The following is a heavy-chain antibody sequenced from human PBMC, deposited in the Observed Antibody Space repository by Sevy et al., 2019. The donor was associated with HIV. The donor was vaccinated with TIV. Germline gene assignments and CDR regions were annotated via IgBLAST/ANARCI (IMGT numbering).Heavy chain of an antibody. CDR3: ARSYFGSGTSYGMDV. D-gene: IGHD3-10*01. J-gene: IGHJ6*02. CDR1: GLTFRNLW. Sequence: GGSLRLSCAVSGLTFRNLWMSWVRQAPGKGLEWVANIKQDGSDKYYVDSVRGRFTISRGNAKNSLFLQVNSLRADDTAVYYCARSYFGSGTSYGMDVWGRGTTVTVSS. V-gene: IGHV3-7*01. CDR2: IKQDGSDK.